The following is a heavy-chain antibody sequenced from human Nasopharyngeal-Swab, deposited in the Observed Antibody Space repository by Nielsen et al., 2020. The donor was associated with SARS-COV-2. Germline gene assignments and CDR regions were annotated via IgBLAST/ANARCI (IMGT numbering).Heavy chain of an antibody. V-gene: IGHV4-59*01. CDR2: IYYSGST. D-gene: IGHD2-8*01. CDR3: ARDRRAEWCGYYYYYMDV. J-gene: IGHJ6*03. CDR1: GGSISSYY. Sequence: SETLSLTCTVSGGSISSYYWSWIRQPPGKGLEWIGYIYYSGSTNYNPSLKSRVTISVDTSKNQFSLKLSSVTAADTAVYYCARDRRAEWCGYYYYYMDVWGKGTTVTVSS.